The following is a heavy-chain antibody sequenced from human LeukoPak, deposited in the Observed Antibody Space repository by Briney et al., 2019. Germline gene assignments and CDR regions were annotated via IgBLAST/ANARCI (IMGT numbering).Heavy chain of an antibody. CDR2: INPNSGGT. CDR3: ATLDPAECTNGVCYTFGY. D-gene: IGHD2-8*01. J-gene: IGHJ4*02. Sequence: GASVKVSCKASGYTFTGYYMHWVRQAPGQGLEWMGWINPNSGGTNYVQKFQGRVTMTRDTSISTAYMELSRLRSDDTAVYYCATLDPAECTNGVCYTFGYWGQGTLVTVSS. V-gene: IGHV1-2*02. CDR1: GYTFTGYY.